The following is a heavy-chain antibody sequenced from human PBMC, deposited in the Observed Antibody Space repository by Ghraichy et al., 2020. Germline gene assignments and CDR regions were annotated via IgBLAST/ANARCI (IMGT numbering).Heavy chain of an antibody. Sequence: GGSLRLSCAGSGFTFSSHWMSWVRQAPGKGPEWVANIKQDESEKYYVDSVKGRFTISRDNAKNSLYLQMNSLRVEDTAVYYCARAGEYYYDSSGYYTYWGQGPLVTVSS. J-gene: IGHJ4*02. V-gene: IGHV3-7*01. CDR2: IKQDESEK. CDR1: GFTFSSHW. CDR3: ARAGEYYYDSSGYYTY. D-gene: IGHD3-22*01.